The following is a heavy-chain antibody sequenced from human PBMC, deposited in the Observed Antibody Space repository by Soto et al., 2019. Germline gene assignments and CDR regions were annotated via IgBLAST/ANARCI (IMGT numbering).Heavy chain of an antibody. J-gene: IGHJ4*02. CDR2: INPNSGGT. D-gene: IGHD6-19*01. CDR3: AGVGRSGRYTPFDY. CDR1: GYTFTDYY. Sequence: ASVKVSCKASGYTFTDYYIHWVRQAPGQGLEWMGWINPNSGGTNYAQKFQGRVTMTGDTSISTAYMELSSLRSDDTAVYFCAGVGRSGRYTPFDYWGQGILVTVSS. V-gene: IGHV1-2*02.